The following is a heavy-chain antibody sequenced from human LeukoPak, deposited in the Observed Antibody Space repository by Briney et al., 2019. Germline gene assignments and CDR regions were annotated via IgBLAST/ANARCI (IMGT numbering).Heavy chain of an antibody. V-gene: IGHV3-53*01. Sequence: GGSLRLSCAASGFTVSSNYMSWVRQAPGKGLEWVSVTYSGGSSNYADSVKGRFTISRDDSKNTLYLQMNSLRAEDTAVYYCAKDRSTVTPLDYWGQGTLVTVSS. CDR3: AKDRSTVTPLDY. CDR2: TYSGGSS. CDR1: GFTVSSNY. J-gene: IGHJ4*02. D-gene: IGHD4-17*01.